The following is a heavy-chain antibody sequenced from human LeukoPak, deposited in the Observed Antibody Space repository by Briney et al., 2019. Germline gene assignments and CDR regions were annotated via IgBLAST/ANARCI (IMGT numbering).Heavy chain of an antibody. CDR3: ARDYASSKRGFYFYMDV. V-gene: IGHV6-1*01. CDR2: TYYRSRWYN. J-gene: IGHJ6*03. Sequence: SQTLSLTCAISGDSVSSNNAAWNWMRQSPSRGLERLGRTYYRSRWYNDYAVSVKSRVIISPVTSKNQFSLQLNSVTPEDTALYFCARDYASSKRGFYFYMDVWGKGTTVTVSS. CDR1: GDSVSSNNAA. D-gene: IGHD3-10*01.